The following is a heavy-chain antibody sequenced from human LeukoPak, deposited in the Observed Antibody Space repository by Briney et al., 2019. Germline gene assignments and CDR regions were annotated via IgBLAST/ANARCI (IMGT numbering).Heavy chain of an antibody. Sequence: GSLRLSCAASGFTFSTYAMIWVRQAPGKGLEWVSAISASGSSTYYADSVKGRFTISRDNSKNTLYLQFNSLRAEDTAVYYCAKSGYSGYLYYFDYWGQGTLVTVSS. CDR1: GFTFSTYA. CDR2: ISASGSST. D-gene: IGHD5-12*01. J-gene: IGHJ4*02. CDR3: AKSGYSGYLYYFDY. V-gene: IGHV3-23*01.